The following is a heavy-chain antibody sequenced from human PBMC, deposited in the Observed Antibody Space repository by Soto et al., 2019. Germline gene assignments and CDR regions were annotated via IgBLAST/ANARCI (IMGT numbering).Heavy chain of an antibody. CDR3: AREVGYGDFSAALLD. D-gene: IGHD4-17*01. CDR2: IITLFGTA. V-gene: IGHV1-69*01. Sequence: VQLMQSGAEVKQPGSSVKVSCKASGGTFSSHSINWVRQAPGQGLEWMGGIITLFGTANYAQNFQGRVTITADRSTSTAYMELNSLRSDATAVYYCAREVGYGDFSAALLDWGQGTLVTVSS. J-gene: IGHJ4*02. CDR1: GGTFSSHS.